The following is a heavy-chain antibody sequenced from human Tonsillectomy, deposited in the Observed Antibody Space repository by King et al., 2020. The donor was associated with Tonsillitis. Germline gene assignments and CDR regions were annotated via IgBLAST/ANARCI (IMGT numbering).Heavy chain of an antibody. CDR3: ATVALEGDALETDSSAYRYFRH. V-gene: IGHV1-2*02. Sequence: QLVQYGAEMRKPGASVSVSCKASGFTFTDHFLYWVRQAPGQGLEWMGWLNPISGDTNYAQNFQGRVTMTGDMSHTTAYMGLHSLRPDNTAVYYCATVALEGDALETDSSAYRYFRHWVQG. D-gene: IGHD3-22*01. CDR2: LNPISGDT. J-gene: IGHJ1*01. CDR1: GFTFTDHF.